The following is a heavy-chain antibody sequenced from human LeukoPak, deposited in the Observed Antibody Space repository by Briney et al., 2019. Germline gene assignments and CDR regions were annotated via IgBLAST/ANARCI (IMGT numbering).Heavy chain of an antibody. CDR1: GFTFSSYG. V-gene: IGHV3-30*18. Sequence: GRSLRLSCAASGFTFSSYGMHWVRQAPGKGLEWVAVISYDGSNKYYADSVKGRFTISRDNSKNTLYLQMNSLRAEDTAVYYCAKEGYCSGGSCRVYGMDVWGQGTTVTVSS. CDR3: AKEGYCSGGSCRVYGMDV. D-gene: IGHD2-15*01. J-gene: IGHJ6*02. CDR2: ISYDGSNK.